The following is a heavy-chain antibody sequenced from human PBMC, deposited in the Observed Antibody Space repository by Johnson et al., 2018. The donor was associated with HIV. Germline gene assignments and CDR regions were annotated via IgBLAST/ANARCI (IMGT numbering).Heavy chain of an antibody. D-gene: IGHD3-10*01. V-gene: IGHV3-7*01. Sequence: VQLVESGGGLVQPGGSLRLSCAASGFTFSSYWMSWVRQAPGKGLEWVANIKQAGSEKYYVDSVKGRFTISRDNAKNSLYLQMNSLRAEDTAVYYCASSWFGELSYAFDIWGQGTMVTVSS. CDR3: ASSWFGELSYAFDI. CDR2: IKQAGSEK. J-gene: IGHJ3*02. CDR1: GFTFSSYW.